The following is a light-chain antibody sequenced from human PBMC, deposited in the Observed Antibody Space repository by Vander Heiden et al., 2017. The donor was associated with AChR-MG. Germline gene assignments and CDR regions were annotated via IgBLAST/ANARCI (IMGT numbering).Light chain of an antibody. V-gene: IGLV2-23*01. J-gene: IGLJ2*01. CDR2: AGS. CDR3: CSYTGTYVE. Sequence: QSALTQSASVSGSPGQSITISCTGTSSDLVSWYQLHPGKAPKLMICAGSKRPSGVSNRFSGSTSGNTASLTISGLQAEDEADYYCCSYTGTYVEFGGGTKLTVL. CDR1: SSDL.